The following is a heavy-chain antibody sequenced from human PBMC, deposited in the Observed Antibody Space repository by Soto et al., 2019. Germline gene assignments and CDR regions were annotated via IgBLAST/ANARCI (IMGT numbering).Heavy chain of an antibody. CDR1: GYTFRTYP. Sequence: QVQLVQSGAEVKKPGASVKVSCKASGYTFRTYPMHWVRQAPGRGLEWMGWINAANGDTGYSRTFQDRVIISRDISASTDYMELSSLRSEDTAVYYCARKDYYGSGIYYFDHWGQGTPVTVSS. V-gene: IGHV1-3*01. J-gene: IGHJ4*02. D-gene: IGHD3-10*01. CDR3: ARKDYYGSGIYYFDH. CDR2: INAANGDT.